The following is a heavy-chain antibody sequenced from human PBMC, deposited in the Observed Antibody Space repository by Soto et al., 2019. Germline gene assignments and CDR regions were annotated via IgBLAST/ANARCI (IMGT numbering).Heavy chain of an antibody. Sequence: QVQLVESGGGVVQPGRSLRLSCAASGFIFSRYFMHWVRQAPGKGLEWVALISDDGSTIYYADSVTGRFTISRDNSKNTLYLQMNSLSADDTAVYYCTRADLTVTLSVFDPWGQGTLVTVSS. CDR2: ISDDGSTI. CDR1: GFIFSRYF. V-gene: IGHV3-30-3*01. CDR3: TRADLTVTLSVFDP. D-gene: IGHD4-17*01. J-gene: IGHJ5*02.